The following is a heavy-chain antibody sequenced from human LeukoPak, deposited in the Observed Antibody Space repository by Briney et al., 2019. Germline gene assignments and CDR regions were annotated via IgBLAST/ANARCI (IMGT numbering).Heavy chain of an antibody. CDR3: ARDKDGYYYFDY. V-gene: IGHV3-21*01. Sequence: GGSLRLSCAASGFTFSSYSMNWVRQAPGKGLEWVSSISSSSSYIYYADSVKGRFTISRDNAKNSLYLQMNSLRAEDTAAYYCARDKDGYYYFDYWGQGTLVTVSS. CDR1: GFTFSSYS. CDR2: ISSSSSYI. D-gene: IGHD5-24*01. J-gene: IGHJ4*02.